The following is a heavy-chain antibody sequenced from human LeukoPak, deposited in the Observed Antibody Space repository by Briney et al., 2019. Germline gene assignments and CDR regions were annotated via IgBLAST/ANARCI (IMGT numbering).Heavy chain of an antibody. J-gene: IGHJ6*02. V-gene: IGHV3-48*02. CDR1: GFTFSSYS. CDR2: ISSSSSTI. Sequence: GGSLRLSCAASGFTFSSYSMNWVRQAPGKGLEWVSYISSSSSTIYYADSVRGRFTISRDNAKNSLYLQMNSLRDEDTAVYYCARVQPPPTVVTPRYYYYGMDVWGQGTTVTVSS. D-gene: IGHD4-23*01. CDR3: ARVQPPPTVVTPRYYYYGMDV.